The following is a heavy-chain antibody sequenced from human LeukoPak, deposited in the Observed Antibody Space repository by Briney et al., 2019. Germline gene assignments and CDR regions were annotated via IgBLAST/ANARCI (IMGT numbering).Heavy chain of an antibody. CDR3: ARGITMVRGVPSKYYFDY. D-gene: IGHD3-10*01. J-gene: IGHJ4*02. Sequence: SETLSLTCTVSGGSINSYYWSWIRQPPGKGLEWIGEINHSVSTTYNPSLTSLVTISVDTSKNQFSLTLSSVTAADTAVYYCARGITMVRGVPSKYYFDYWGQGTLVTVSS. V-gene: IGHV4-34*01. CDR1: GGSINSYY. CDR2: INHSVST.